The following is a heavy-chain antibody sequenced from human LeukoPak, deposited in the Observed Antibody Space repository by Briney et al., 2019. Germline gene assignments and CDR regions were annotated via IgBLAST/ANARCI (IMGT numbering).Heavy chain of an antibody. CDR3: ARSGRVLLEWLPTYYYYGMDV. CDR2: ISYDGSNK. J-gene: IGHJ6*04. V-gene: IGHV3-30*04. Sequence: GGSLRLSCAASGFTFSSYAMHWVRQAPGKGLEWVAVISYDGSNKYYADSVKGRFTISRDNSKNTLYLQMNSRRAEDTAVYYCARSGRVLLEWLPTYYYYGMDVWGKGTTVTVSS. CDR1: GFTFSSYA. D-gene: IGHD3-3*01.